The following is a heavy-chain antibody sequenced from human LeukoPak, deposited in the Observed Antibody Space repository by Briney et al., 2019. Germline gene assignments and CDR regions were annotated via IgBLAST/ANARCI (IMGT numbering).Heavy chain of an antibody. J-gene: IGHJ4*02. Sequence: PSETLSLTCTVSGGSISSDYWSWLRQPPGKGLEWIGYIYYSGSTNYNPSIKSRVTISVDTSKNQFSLKLSSVTAADTAVYYCARDYYGSGSYFDYWGQGTLVTVSS. CDR1: GGSISSDY. CDR2: IYYSGST. D-gene: IGHD3-10*01. V-gene: IGHV4-59*01. CDR3: ARDYYGSGSYFDY.